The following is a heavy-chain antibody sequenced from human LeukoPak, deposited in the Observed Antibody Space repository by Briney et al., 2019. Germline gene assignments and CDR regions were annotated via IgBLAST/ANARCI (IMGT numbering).Heavy chain of an antibody. J-gene: IGHJ5*02. D-gene: IGHD1-26*01. CDR2: FDPEDGET. V-gene: IGHV1-24*01. CDR3: ARVSMSRRATLYNWFDP. CDR1: GYTLTELS. Sequence: ASVKVSCKVSGYTLTELSMHWVRQAPRKGLEWMGGFDPEDGETIYAQKFQGRVTITADESTSTAYMELSSLRSEDTAVYYCARVSMSRRATLYNWFDPWGQGTLVTVSS.